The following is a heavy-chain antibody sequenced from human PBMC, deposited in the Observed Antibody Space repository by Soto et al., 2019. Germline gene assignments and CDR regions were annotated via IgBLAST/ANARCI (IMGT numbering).Heavy chain of an antibody. D-gene: IGHD3-22*01. CDR3: ASADHYYDSSGGEDY. CDR1: GFTFSSYA. Sequence: GGSLRLSCAASGFTFSSYAMHWVRQAPGKGLEWVAVISYDGSNKYYADSVKGRFTISRDNSKNTLYLQMNSLRAEDTAVYYCASADHYYDSSGGEDYWGQGTLVTVSS. J-gene: IGHJ4*02. V-gene: IGHV3-30-3*01. CDR2: ISYDGSNK.